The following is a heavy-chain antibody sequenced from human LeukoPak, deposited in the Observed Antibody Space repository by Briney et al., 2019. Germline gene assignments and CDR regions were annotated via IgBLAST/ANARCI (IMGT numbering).Heavy chain of an antibody. J-gene: IGHJ4*02. CDR3: ARESHFGVVIIPPYFDY. CDR1: GYTFTGYY. CDR2: INPNSGGT. Sequence: ASVKVSCKASGYTFTGYYIHWVRQAPGQGLEWMGWINPNSGGTNYAQKFQGRGTITRDTSTSTAYMELSRLRSDDTAVYYCARESHFGVVIIPPYFDYWGQETLVTVSS. V-gene: IGHV1-2*02. D-gene: IGHD3-3*01.